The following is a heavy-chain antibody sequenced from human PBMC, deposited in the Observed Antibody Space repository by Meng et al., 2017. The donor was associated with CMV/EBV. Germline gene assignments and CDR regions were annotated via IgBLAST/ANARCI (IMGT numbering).Heavy chain of an antibody. CDR1: GFTFSSYA. CDR2: ISGSGGST. J-gene: IGHJ4*02. CDR3: AKELLRMVASVGFDY. D-gene: IGHD5-12*01. V-gene: IGHV3-23*01. Sequence: GESLKISCAASGFTFSSYAMSWVRQAPGKGLEWVSAISGSGGSTYYVDSVKGRFTISRDNSKNTLYLQMNSLRAEDTAVYYCAKELLRMVASVGFDYWGQGTLVTVSS.